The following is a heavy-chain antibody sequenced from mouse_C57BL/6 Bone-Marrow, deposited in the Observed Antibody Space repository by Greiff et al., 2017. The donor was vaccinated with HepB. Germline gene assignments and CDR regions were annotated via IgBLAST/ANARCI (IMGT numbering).Heavy chain of an antibody. V-gene: IGHV5-2*01. CDR2: INSDGGST. Sequence: EVQLQQSGGGLVQPGESLKLSCESNEYEFPSHDMSWVRKTPEKRLELVAAINSDGGSTYYPDTMERRFIISRDNTKKTLYLQMSSLRSEDTALYYCASSCYYYGSSRGWYFDVWGTGTTVTVSS. CDR3: ASSCYYYGSSRGWYFDV. J-gene: IGHJ1*03. D-gene: IGHD1-1*01. CDR1: EYEFPSHD.